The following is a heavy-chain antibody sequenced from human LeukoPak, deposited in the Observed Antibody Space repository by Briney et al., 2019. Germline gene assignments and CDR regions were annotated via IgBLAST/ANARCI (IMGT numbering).Heavy chain of an antibody. D-gene: IGHD2-8*01. CDR3: AGVRSYCTNGVCYWDLDY. J-gene: IGHJ4*02. V-gene: IGHV1-2*02. CDR2: INPNSGGT. Sequence: ASVKVSCKASGYTFTDYYMEWVRQAPGQGLEWMGWINPNSGGTNYAQKFQGRVTMTRDTSISTAYMELSRLRSDDTAVYYCAGVRSYCTNGVCYWDLDYWGQGTLVTVSS. CDR1: GYTFTDYY.